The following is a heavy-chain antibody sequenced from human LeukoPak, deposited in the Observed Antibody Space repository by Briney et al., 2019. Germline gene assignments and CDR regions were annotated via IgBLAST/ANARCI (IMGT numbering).Heavy chain of an antibody. CDR2: INHSGST. CDR1: GGSFSGYY. Sequence: SETLSLTCAVYGGSFSGYYWSWIRQPPGKGLEWIGEINHSGSTNYNPSLKSRVTISVDTSKNQFSPKLSSVTAADTAVYYCARGSPGGSYYNYWGQGTLVTVSS. CDR3: ARGSPGGSYYNY. V-gene: IGHV4-34*01. J-gene: IGHJ4*02. D-gene: IGHD1-26*01.